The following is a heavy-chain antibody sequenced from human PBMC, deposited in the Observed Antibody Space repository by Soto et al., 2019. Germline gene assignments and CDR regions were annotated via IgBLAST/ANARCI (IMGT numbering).Heavy chain of an antibody. J-gene: IGHJ6*03. D-gene: IGHD1-7*01. CDR3: AKGSGTGTTDYYYYMDV. Sequence: EVQLVESGGGLVQPGRSLRLSCAASGFTFDDYAMHWVRQAPGKGLEWVSGISWNSGSIGYADSVKGRFTISRDNAKNSLYLQMNSVRAEDTALYYCAKGSGTGTTDYYYYMDVWGKGTTVTVSS. CDR2: ISWNSGSI. V-gene: IGHV3-9*01. CDR1: GFTFDDYA.